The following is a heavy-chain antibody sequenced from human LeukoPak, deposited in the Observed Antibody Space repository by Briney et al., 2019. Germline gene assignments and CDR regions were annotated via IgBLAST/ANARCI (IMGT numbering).Heavy chain of an antibody. D-gene: IGHD1-26*01. Sequence: SETLSLTCTVSGDSISNYYWSWIRQPAGKGLEWIGRIHTSGGTNYNPSLRSRVTISVDTSKNQFSLKLNSVTAADTAIYYCASNTGTYSDYFDYWGQGTLVTVSS. J-gene: IGHJ4*02. CDR2: IHTSGGT. V-gene: IGHV4-4*07. CDR1: GDSISNYY. CDR3: ASNTGTYSDYFDY.